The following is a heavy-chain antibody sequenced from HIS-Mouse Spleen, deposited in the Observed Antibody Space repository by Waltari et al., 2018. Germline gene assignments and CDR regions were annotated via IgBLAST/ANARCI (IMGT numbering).Heavy chain of an antibody. J-gene: IGHJ4*02. CDR3: AREIRAFDY. V-gene: IGHV3-7*01. CDR2: IKQEGSEK. Sequence: EVQLVESGGGLVQPGGSLRLSCAASGFTFSSYWMSWVRQAPGKGVGGVANIKQEGSEKYYVECVKGRFTISRDNAKNALYLQMNSLRAEETAVYYCAREIRAFDYWGQGTLVTVSS. CDR1: GFTFSSYW.